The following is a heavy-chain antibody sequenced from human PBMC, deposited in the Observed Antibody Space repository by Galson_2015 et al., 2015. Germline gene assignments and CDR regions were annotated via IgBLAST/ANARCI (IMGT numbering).Heavy chain of an antibody. Sequence: SLRLSCAASGFTFSNYWMTWVRQAPGKGLEWVANIKQDGSERYYVDSVKGRFTISRDNAKNSLYLQMNSLRAEDTAVYFCARYCAADTVLIPFYWGQGTLVTVSS. CDR3: ARYCAADTVLIPFY. CDR2: IKQDGSER. D-gene: IGHD2-21*01. V-gene: IGHV3-7*03. J-gene: IGHJ4*02. CDR1: GFTFSNYW.